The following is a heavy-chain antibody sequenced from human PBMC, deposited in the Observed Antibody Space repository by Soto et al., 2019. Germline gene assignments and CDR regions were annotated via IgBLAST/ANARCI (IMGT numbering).Heavy chain of an antibody. CDR1: GYTFTSYH. V-gene: IGHV1-18*01. CDR3: ARDTPPTDY. Sequence: QVQLVQSGAEVKKPGASVKVSCKTSGYTFTSYHISWLRQAPGQGLERMGWISAYNTNTNYAQKFQGRVTMTTDTLTSTAYMEMRSLRSDDTAVYYCARDTPPTDYWGQGTLVTVSS. J-gene: IGHJ4*02. CDR2: ISAYNTNT.